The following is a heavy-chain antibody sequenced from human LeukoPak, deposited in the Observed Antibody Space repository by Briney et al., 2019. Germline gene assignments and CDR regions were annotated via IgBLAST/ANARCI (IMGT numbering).Heavy chain of an antibody. CDR3: ARDRYGSGSYYFDY. Sequence: PGGSLRLSCAASGFTFSSYEMNWVRQAPGKGLEWVSYISSSGSTIYYADSVKGRFTISRDNAKNSLYLQMNSLRAEDTAVYYCARDRYGSGSYYFDYWGQGTLVTVSS. CDR2: ISSSGSTI. CDR1: GFTFSSYE. J-gene: IGHJ4*02. D-gene: IGHD3-10*01. V-gene: IGHV3-48*03.